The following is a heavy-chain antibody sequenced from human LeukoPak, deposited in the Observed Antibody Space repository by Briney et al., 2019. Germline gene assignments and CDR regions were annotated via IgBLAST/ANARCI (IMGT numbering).Heavy chain of an antibody. Sequence: GGSLRLSCAASGFTFSSYSMNWVRQAPGKGLEWVSSVSSSSSYIYYADSVKGRFTISRDNSKNTLYLQMNSLRAEDTAVYYCARRGAVAGAFDYWGQGTLVTVSS. V-gene: IGHV3-21*01. CDR1: GFTFSSYS. J-gene: IGHJ4*02. CDR2: VSSSSSYI. CDR3: ARRGAVAGAFDY. D-gene: IGHD6-19*01.